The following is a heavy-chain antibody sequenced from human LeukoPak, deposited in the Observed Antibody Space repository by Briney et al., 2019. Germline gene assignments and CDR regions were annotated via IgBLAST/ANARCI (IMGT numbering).Heavy chain of an antibody. CDR2: IKQDGSKK. J-gene: IGHJ4*02. CDR3: ARDTPLGCFDY. CDR1: GVTFSGTW. Sequence: GGSLRLSCAASGVTFSGTWMSWVRQAPGKGLEWVANIKQDGSKKYYVDSVKGRFTISRDNAKNSLYLQMNNLRAEDAAIYYCARDTPLGCFDYWGQGTLVTVSS. D-gene: IGHD2-15*01. V-gene: IGHV3-7*01.